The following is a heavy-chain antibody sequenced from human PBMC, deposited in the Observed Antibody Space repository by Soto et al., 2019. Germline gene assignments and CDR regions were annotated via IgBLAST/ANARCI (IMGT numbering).Heavy chain of an antibody. Sequence: GESLKISCKGSGYSFTSYWIGWVRQMSGKGLEWMGIIYPGDSDTRYSPSFQGQVTISADKSISTAYLQWSSLKASDPAMCYCDIFLGYQERRPYYSNGVFSYYYYYGMDVWGQGTTVTVSS. CDR2: IYPGDSDT. J-gene: IGHJ6*02. D-gene: IGHD2-8*01. CDR3: DIFLGYQERRPYYSNGVFSYYYYYGMDV. V-gene: IGHV5-51*01. CDR1: GYSFTSYW.